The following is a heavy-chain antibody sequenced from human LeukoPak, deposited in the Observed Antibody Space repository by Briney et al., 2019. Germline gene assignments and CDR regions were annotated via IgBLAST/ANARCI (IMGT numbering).Heavy chain of an antibody. CDR2: INHSGST. J-gene: IGHJ4*02. CDR1: GGSFSGYY. D-gene: IGHD2-21*02. CDR3: ARGTVAVTAGFDY. Sequence: PSETLSLTCAVYGGSFSGYYWSWIRQPPGKGLEWIGEINHSGSTNYNPSLKSRVTISVDTSKNQFSLKLSSVTAADTAVYYCARGTVAVTAGFDYWGQGTLVTVSS. V-gene: IGHV4-34*01.